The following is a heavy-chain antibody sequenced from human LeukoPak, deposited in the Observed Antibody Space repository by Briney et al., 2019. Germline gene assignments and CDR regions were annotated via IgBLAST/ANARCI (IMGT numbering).Heavy chain of an antibody. V-gene: IGHV1-69*04. CDR2: IIPIFGIT. J-gene: IGHJ4*02. D-gene: IGHD5-24*01. CDR3: ARGGGDGYNYRFDY. Sequence: SVKVSCMASGGTFSSYAISWVRQAPGQGLEWMGRIIPIFGITNYAQKFQGRVTITADKSTSTAYMELSSLRSEDTAVYYCARGGGDGYNYRFDYWGQGTLVTVSS. CDR1: GGTFSSYA.